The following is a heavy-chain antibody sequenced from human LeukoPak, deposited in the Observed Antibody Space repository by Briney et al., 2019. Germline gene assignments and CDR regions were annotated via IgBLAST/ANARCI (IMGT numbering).Heavy chain of an antibody. CDR2: ISYDGSNK. CDR3: ARGGVGANDAFDI. D-gene: IGHD1-26*01. Sequence: GGSLRLSCAASGFTFSSYAMHWVRQAPGKGLEWVAVISYDGSNKYYADSVKGRFTISRDNSKNTLYLQMNSLRAEDTAVYYCARGGVGANDAFDIWGQGTMVTVSS. CDR1: GFTFSSYA. V-gene: IGHV3-30-3*01. J-gene: IGHJ3*02.